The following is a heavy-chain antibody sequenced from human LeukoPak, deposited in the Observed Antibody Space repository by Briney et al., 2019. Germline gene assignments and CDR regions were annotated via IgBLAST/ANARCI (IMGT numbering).Heavy chain of an antibody. CDR3: ARAIVGAIDY. J-gene: IGHJ4*02. D-gene: IGHD1-26*01. V-gene: IGHV3-23*01. Sequence: GGSLRLSCAASGFTFSSYAMSWVRQAPGKGLEWVSAISGSGGSTYYADSVKGRFTISRDNSKNTLYLQMNSLRDEDTAVYYCARAIVGAIDYWGQGTLVTVSS. CDR1: GFTFSSYA. CDR2: ISGSGGST.